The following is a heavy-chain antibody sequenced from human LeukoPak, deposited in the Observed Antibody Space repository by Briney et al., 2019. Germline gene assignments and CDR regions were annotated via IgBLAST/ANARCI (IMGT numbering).Heavy chain of an antibody. CDR1: GYTFTSYG. V-gene: IGHV1-18*01. CDR2: ISAYNGNT. CDR3: AGTPYYDKTSDY. D-gene: IGHD3-22*01. J-gene: IGHJ4*02. Sequence: ASVKVSCKASGYTFTSYGISWVRQAPGQGLEWMGWISAYNGNTNYAQKLQGRVTMTTDTSTSTAYMELRSLRSDDTAVYYCAGTPYYDKTSDYWGQGTLVTVSS.